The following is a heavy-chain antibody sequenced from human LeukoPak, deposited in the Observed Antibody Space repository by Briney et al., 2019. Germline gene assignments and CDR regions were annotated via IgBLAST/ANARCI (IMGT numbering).Heavy chain of an antibody. D-gene: IGHD2-15*01. V-gene: IGHV6-1*01. CDR2: TYYRPKWYN. CDR1: GDSVSSNSAA. Sequence: SQTLSLNCAISGDSVSSNSAAWNWIRQSPSRGLEWLGRTYYRPKWYNHYAVSVKSRITINPDTSKNQFSLQLNSVTPEDTAVYYCAKTAASSIASWGQGTLVTVSS. J-gene: IGHJ5*01. CDR3: AKTAASSIAS.